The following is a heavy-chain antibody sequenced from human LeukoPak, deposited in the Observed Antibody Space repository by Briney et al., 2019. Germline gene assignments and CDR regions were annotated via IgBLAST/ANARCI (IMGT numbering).Heavy chain of an antibody. Sequence: SVKVSCKASGYTFTGYYMHWVRQAPGQGLEWMGRIIPILGIANYAQKFQGRVTITADKSTSTAYMELSSLRSEDTAVYYCARDADSYYYDSSGYPLDYWGQGTLVTVSS. CDR1: GYTFTGYY. CDR3: ARDADSYYYDSSGYPLDY. D-gene: IGHD3-22*01. J-gene: IGHJ4*02. V-gene: IGHV1-69*04. CDR2: IIPILGIA.